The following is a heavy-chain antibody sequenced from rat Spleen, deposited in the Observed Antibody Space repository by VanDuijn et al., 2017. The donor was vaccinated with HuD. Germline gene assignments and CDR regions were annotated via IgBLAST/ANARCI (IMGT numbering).Heavy chain of an antibody. CDR2: ISYEGSST. V-gene: IGHV5-22*01. J-gene: IGHJ2*01. Sequence: EVQLVESGGGLVQPGRSMKLSCVASGFIFSNYDMAWVRQAPKKGLEWVASISYEGSSTYYGDSVKGRFTISRDNTKSTLYLQMNSLRSEDTATYDCARQRDTYYGYNSFDYWGQGVMVTVSS. CDR3: ARQRDTYYGYNSFDY. CDR1: GFIFSNYD. D-gene: IGHD1-9*01.